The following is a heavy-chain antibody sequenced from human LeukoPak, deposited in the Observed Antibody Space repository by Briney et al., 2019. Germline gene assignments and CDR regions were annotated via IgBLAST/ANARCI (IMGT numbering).Heavy chain of an antibody. D-gene: IGHD4-17*01. CDR2: IKQDGSED. Sequence: GGSLRLSCAASGFTFDDYGMSWVRQAPGKGLEWVANIKQDGSEDYYMDSVKGRFTISRDNAQNSLYLQMNSLRAEDSSVYYCARPTTVTTISADAFDIWGQGTMVTVSS. CDR3: ARPTTVTTISADAFDI. V-gene: IGHV3-7*01. CDR1: GFTFDDYG. J-gene: IGHJ3*02.